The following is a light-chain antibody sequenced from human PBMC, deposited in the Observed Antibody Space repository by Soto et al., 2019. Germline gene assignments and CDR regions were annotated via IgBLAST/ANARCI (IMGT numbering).Light chain of an antibody. CDR3: QQTYSTWT. Sequence: IQMTQSPSSLSASVGDRVNITCRASQTVRRYLNWYQQKPGKAPKLLIYAVSTLQNGVPSRFSGSGSGTDFTLTISSLQPEDFATYYCQQTYSTWTFGQVTKVDI. V-gene: IGKV1-39*01. J-gene: IGKJ1*01. CDR2: AVS. CDR1: QTVRRY.